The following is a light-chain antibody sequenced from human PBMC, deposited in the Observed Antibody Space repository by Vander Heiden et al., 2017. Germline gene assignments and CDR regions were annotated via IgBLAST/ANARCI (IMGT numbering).Light chain of an antibody. J-gene: IGKJ4*01. Sequence: DLQTTQSPSTLSASVGDRGTITCRASQSISSWLAWYQQKPGKAPKLLIYKASSLESGVPSRFRGCGSGTEFTLTISSLQPDDFVTYYCQQDNSYPLTFGGGTKVEIK. CDR3: QQDNSYPLT. CDR2: KAS. CDR1: QSISSW. V-gene: IGKV1-5*03.